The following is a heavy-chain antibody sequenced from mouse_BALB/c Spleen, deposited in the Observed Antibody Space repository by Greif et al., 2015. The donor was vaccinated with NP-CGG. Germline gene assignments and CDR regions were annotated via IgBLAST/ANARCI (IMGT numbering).Heavy chain of an antibody. D-gene: IGHD2-14*01. Sequence: EVQLQQSGPELVKPGASVKMSCKASGYTFTSYVMHWVKQKPGQGLEWIGYINPYNDGTKYNEKFKGKATLTSDKSSSTAYMERSTPTSEDSAVYYCARDYRYDEAWFAFWGQGTLATVSA. CDR3: ARDYRYDEAWFAF. CDR2: INPYNDGT. J-gene: IGHJ3*01. V-gene: IGHV1-14*01. CDR1: GYTFTSYV.